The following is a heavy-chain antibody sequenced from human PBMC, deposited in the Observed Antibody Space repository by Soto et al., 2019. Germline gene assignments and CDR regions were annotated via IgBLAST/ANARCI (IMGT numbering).Heavy chain of an antibody. Sequence: PSETLSLTCAVSGYSISSGYYWGWLRQPPGKGLEWIGSIYHGGSTYYNPSLHSRVTLSIDMTNNHVSLILNSVTAADTAVYYCARDRHSGYASYYYGMDVWGQGTTVTVSS. V-gene: IGHV4-38-2*02. CDR3: ARDRHSGYASYYYGMDV. J-gene: IGHJ6*02. CDR1: GYSISSGYY. D-gene: IGHD5-12*01. CDR2: IYHGGST.